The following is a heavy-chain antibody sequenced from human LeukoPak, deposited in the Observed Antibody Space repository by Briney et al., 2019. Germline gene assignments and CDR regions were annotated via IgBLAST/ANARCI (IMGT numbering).Heavy chain of an antibody. J-gene: IGHJ4*02. Sequence: SETLSLTCAVYGGSFSGYYWSWIRQPPGKGLEWIGEINHSGGTNYNPSLKSRVTISVDTSKNQFSLKLSSVTAADTAVYYCARGRVRGSGSYSDYWGQGTLVTVSS. D-gene: IGHD3-10*01. CDR3: ARGRVRGSGSYSDY. CDR1: GGSFSGYY. V-gene: IGHV4-34*01. CDR2: INHSGGT.